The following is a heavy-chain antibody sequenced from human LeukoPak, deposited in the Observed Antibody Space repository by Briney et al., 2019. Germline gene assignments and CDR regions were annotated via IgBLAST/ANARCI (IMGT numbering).Heavy chain of an antibody. CDR3: ATASTQVYAIPYFDY. V-gene: IGHV1-46*01. J-gene: IGHJ4*02. D-gene: IGHD2-8*01. CDR2: INPSGGST. CDR1: GYTFTSYY. Sequence: ASVKVSCKASGYTFTSYYMHWVRQAPGQGLEWMGIINPSGGSTSYAQKFQGRVTMTRDTSTSTVYMELSSLRSEDTAVYYCATASTQVYAIPYFDYWGQGTLVTVSS.